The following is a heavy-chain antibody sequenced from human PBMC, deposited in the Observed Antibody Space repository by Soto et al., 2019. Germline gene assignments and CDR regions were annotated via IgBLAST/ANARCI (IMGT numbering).Heavy chain of an antibody. CDR1: GFTFSSYG. Sequence: SCAASGFTFSSYGMHWVRQAPGKGLEWVAVISYDGSNKYYADSVKGRFTISRDNSKNTLYLQMNSLRAEDTAVYYCATYDFWSGYHFDYWGQGTLVTVSS. J-gene: IGHJ4*02. CDR2: ISYDGSNK. V-gene: IGHV3-30*03. CDR3: ATYDFWSGYHFDY. D-gene: IGHD3-3*01.